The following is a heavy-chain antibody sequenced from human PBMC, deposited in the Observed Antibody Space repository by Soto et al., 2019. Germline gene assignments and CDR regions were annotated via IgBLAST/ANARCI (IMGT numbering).Heavy chain of an antibody. V-gene: IGHV3-66*04. J-gene: IGHJ5*02. D-gene: IGHD6-13*01. Sequence: EVQLVESGGGLVQPGGSLSLSCAASGFTVSSNYMSWVRQAPGKGLEWVSVIYSGGSTYYADSVKGRFTISRDNSKNTLYLQMSSRRAEDTAVYYCARHSSSSYAWFDPWGQGTLVTVSS. CDR2: IYSGGST. CDR1: GFTVSSNY. CDR3: ARHSSSSYAWFDP.